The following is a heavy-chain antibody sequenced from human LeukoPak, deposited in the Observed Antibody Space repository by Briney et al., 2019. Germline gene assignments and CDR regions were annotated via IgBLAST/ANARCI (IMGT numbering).Heavy chain of an antibody. CDR2: IYTSGST. CDR3: ARGGYYDSSGYSYYFDY. D-gene: IGHD3-22*01. Sequence: PSETLSLTCTVSGGSISSYYWSWIRQPAGKGLECIGRIYTSGSTNYNPSLKSRVTMSVDTSKNQFSLKLSSVTAADTAVYYCARGGYYDSSGYSYYFDYWGQGTLVTVSS. J-gene: IGHJ4*02. V-gene: IGHV4-4*07. CDR1: GGSISSYY.